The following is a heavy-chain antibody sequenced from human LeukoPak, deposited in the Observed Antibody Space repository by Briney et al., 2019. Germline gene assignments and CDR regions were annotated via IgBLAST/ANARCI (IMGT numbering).Heavy chain of an antibody. V-gene: IGHV1-69*04. CDR1: GGTFSSYA. CDR2: IIPILGIA. D-gene: IGHD5-18*01. J-gene: IGHJ6*02. Sequence: SVKVSCKASGGTFSSYAISWVRQAPGQGLEWMGRIIPILGIANYAQRFQGRVTITADKSTSTAYMELSSLRSEDTAVYYCARDSISYGRYYYGMDVWGQGTTVTVSS. CDR3: ARDSISYGRYYYGMDV.